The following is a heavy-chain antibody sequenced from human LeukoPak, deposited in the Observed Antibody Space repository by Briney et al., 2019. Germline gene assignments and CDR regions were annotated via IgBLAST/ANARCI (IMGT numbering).Heavy chain of an antibody. CDR1: GFTFSTYG. CDR3: AKDGREQWLVRATWFDR. Sequence: GGSLRLSCAASGFTFSTYGMSWARQAPGKGLEWVSAISGSAGNTYYADSVKGRFTISRDNSKNTLSLQMDSLRADDTAVYFCAKDGREQWLVRATWFDRWGQGTLVTVSS. J-gene: IGHJ5*02. CDR2: ISGSAGNT. D-gene: IGHD6-19*01. V-gene: IGHV3-23*01.